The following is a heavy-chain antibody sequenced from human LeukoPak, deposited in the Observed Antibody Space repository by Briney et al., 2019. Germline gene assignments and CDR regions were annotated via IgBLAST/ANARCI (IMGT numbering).Heavy chain of an antibody. CDR1: GFTFSSYG. CDR3: AKDGQHYGYCDY. V-gene: IGHV3-30*02. J-gene: IGHJ4*02. CDR2: IRYEGSNK. Sequence: GGSLRLSCAASGFTFSSYGMHWVSQAPGKGLEWVAFIRYEGSNKHYADSVKGRFTISRDNSKNTLYLQMNSLRAEDTAVYYCAKDGQHYGYCDYWGQGTLVTVSS. D-gene: IGHD3-10*01.